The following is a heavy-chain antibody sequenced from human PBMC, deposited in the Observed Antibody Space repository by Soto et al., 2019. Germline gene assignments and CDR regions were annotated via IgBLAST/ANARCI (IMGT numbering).Heavy chain of an antibody. CDR3: ARDRRAYYDYVWGSYRYYYFDY. J-gene: IGHJ4*02. D-gene: IGHD3-16*02. CDR2: ISSSSSYI. V-gene: IGHV3-21*01. Sequence: EVQLVESGGGLVKPGGSLRLSCAASGFTFSSYSMNWVRQAPGKGLEWVSSISSSSSYIYYADSVKGRFTISRDNAKNSLYLQRNSLRAEDTAVYYCARDRRAYYDYVWGSYRYYYFDYWGQGTLVTVSS. CDR1: GFTFSSYS.